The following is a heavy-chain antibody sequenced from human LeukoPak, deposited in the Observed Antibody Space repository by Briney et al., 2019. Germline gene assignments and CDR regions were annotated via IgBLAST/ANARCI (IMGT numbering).Heavy chain of an antibody. CDR1: GYTFTGYY. CDR2: INPNSGGT. CDR3: ARSLGITISHGWFDP. J-gene: IGHJ5*02. V-gene: IGHV1-2*02. Sequence: ASAKVSCKASGYTFTGYYMHWVRQAPGQGLEWMGWINPNSGGTNCAQKFQGRVTMTRDTSISTAYMELSRLKSDDTAVYYCARSLGITISHGWFDPWGQGTLVTVSS. D-gene: IGHD3-9*01.